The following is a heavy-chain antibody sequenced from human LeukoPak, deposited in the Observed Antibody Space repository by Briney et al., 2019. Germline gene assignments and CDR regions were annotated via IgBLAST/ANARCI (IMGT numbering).Heavy chain of an antibody. V-gene: IGHV4-38-2*02. CDR2: MYHSGST. D-gene: IGHD3-10*01. CDR1: GYSISSGHY. Sequence: SETLSLTCTVSGYSISSGHYWGWIRQPPGKGLEWIGSMYHSGSTYYSPPLKSRVTISEDTSKNQFSLKLRSVTAADTAVYYCARGPRLGELLWHWFDPWGQGTLVTVSS. J-gene: IGHJ5*02. CDR3: ARGPRLGELLWHWFDP.